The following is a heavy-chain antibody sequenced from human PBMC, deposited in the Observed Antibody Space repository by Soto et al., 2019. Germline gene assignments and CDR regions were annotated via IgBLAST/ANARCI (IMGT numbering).Heavy chain of an antibody. Sequence: EVQPLESGGDLVQPGGSLRLSCAASGFSFGGYGMSWVRQAPGKGLEWVSALSGSGSTTYYADSVRGRFIISRDNSRDTLFLQMNSLRAEDTAVYFCAKASKGYTGYDLDYWGQGTVVTVSP. CDR2: LSGSGSTT. D-gene: IGHD5-12*01. CDR3: AKASKGYTGYDLDY. V-gene: IGHV3-23*01. CDR1: GFSFGGYG. J-gene: IGHJ4*02.